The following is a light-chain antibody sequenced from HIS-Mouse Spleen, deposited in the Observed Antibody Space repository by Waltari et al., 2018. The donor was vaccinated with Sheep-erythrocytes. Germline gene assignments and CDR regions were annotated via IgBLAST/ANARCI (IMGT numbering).Light chain of an antibody. CDR2: EVS. CDR1: SSDVGGYNY. CDR3: SSYTSSSTQV. V-gene: IGLV2-14*01. Sequence: QSALTQPASVSGSPGQSITISCTGTSSDVGGYNYVSWYQQHPGKAPKLMVYEVSNRPSGVSIRFSGAKPGNTASLTISGLQAEDEADYYCSSYTSSSTQVFGGGTKLTVL. J-gene: IGLJ3*02.